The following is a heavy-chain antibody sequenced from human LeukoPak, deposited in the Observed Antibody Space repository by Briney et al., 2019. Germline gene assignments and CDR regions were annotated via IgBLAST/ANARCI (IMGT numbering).Heavy chain of an antibody. D-gene: IGHD6-13*01. Sequence: PGGSLRLSCAASGFTFSSYSMNWVRQAPGKGLGWVSSISSSSSYIYYADSVKGRFTISRDNAKNSLYLQMNSLRAEDTAVYYCARADRYSSSWYTGWGQGTLVTVSS. V-gene: IGHV3-21*01. J-gene: IGHJ4*02. CDR3: ARADRYSSSWYTG. CDR2: ISSSSSYI. CDR1: GFTFSSYS.